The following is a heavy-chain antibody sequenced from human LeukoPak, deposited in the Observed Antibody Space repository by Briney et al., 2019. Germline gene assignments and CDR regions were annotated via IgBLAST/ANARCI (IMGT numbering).Heavy chain of an antibody. J-gene: IGHJ4*02. CDR3: ARVEAFYGDYSFDY. Sequence: GGSLRLSCAASRFTFSSYSMNWVRQAPGKGLEWVSSISSSGSYIYYADSVKGRFTISRDNAKNSLYLQMNSLRAEDTAVYYCARVEAFYGDYSFDYWGQGTLVTVSS. CDR2: ISSSGSYI. V-gene: IGHV3-21*01. CDR1: RFTFSSYS. D-gene: IGHD4-17*01.